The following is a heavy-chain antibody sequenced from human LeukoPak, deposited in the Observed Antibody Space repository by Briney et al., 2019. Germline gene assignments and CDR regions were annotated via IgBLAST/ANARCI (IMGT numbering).Heavy chain of an antibody. Sequence: SETLSLTCTVSGGSITSSIYYWAWIRQPPGKGLEWIGSIYYNGNTYYNPSLKSRVTISVDTSKDQFSLKLSSVTAADTAVYYCAREGVAKSFDYWGQGTLVTVSS. D-gene: IGHD5-12*01. CDR3: AREGVAKSFDY. V-gene: IGHV4-39*07. CDR2: IYYNGNT. J-gene: IGHJ4*02. CDR1: GGSITSSIYY.